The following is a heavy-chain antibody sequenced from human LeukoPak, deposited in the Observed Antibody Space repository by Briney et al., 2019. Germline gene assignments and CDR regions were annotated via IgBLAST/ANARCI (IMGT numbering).Heavy chain of an antibody. CDR3: ARDSGPAAPLAIGYGMDV. D-gene: IGHD2-2*01. Sequence: GGSLRLSCAASGFTFSSYSMNWVRQAPGKGLEWVSSISSSSSYIYYADSVKGRFTISRDNAKNSLYLQMNSLRAEDTAVYYCARDSGPAAPLAIGYGMDVWGQGTTVTVSS. CDR2: ISSSSSYI. CDR1: GFTFSSYS. J-gene: IGHJ6*02. V-gene: IGHV3-21*01.